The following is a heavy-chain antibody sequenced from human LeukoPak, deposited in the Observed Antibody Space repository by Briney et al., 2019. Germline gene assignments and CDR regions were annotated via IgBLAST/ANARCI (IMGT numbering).Heavy chain of an antibody. Sequence: SETLSLTCTVSGGSISSSSYYWSWIRQPAGKGLEWIGRIYTTGSTNYNPSLKGRVTMSVDTSRNQFSLKLSSVTAADTAVYYCARGGISIDYWGQGTLVTVSS. CDR2: IYTTGST. J-gene: IGHJ4*02. V-gene: IGHV4-61*02. CDR1: GGSISSSSYY. D-gene: IGHD4-23*01. CDR3: ARGGISIDY.